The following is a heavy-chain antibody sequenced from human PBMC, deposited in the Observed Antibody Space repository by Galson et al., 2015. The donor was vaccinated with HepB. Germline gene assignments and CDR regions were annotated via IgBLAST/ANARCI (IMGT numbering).Heavy chain of an antibody. Sequence: SLRLSCAASRFTFSSYGMHWVRQAPGKGLEWVAVIWYDGSNKCYADSVKGRFTISRDNSKNTLYLQMNSLRAEDTAVYYCARDRGRFGELLYFDYWGQGTLVTVSS. J-gene: IGHJ4*02. D-gene: IGHD3-10*01. CDR3: ARDRGRFGELLYFDY. V-gene: IGHV3-33*01. CDR1: RFTFSSYG. CDR2: IWYDGSNK.